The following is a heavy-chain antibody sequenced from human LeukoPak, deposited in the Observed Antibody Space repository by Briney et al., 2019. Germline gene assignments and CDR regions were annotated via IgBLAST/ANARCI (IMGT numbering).Heavy chain of an antibody. CDR1: GGSFSGYY. J-gene: IGHJ5*02. CDR2: INHSGST. Sequence: SETLSLTCAVYGGSFSGYYWSWIRQPPGKGLEWIGEINHSGSTNYNPSLKSRVTISVDTSKNQFSLKLSSVTAADTAVYYCVRDPSPLQRMTFDPWGQGTLVTVSS. D-gene: IGHD4-11*01. CDR3: VRDPSPLQRMTFDP. V-gene: IGHV4-34*01.